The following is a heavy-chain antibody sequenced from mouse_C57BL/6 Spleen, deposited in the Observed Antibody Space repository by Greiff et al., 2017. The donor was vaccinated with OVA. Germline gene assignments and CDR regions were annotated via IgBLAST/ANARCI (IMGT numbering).Heavy chain of an antibody. D-gene: IGHD3-2*02. J-gene: IGHJ4*01. CDR1: GYTFTSYW. V-gene: IGHV1-7*01. Sequence: VQLQQSGAGLAQPGASVKLSCTASGYTFTSYWMHWGKQRPGPGLEWIGYINPSSGYTKYNQKFKDKATLTADKSSSTVYLQLSSLTYADSAVYYCARRQLRSAMDDWGQGTSVTVSS. CDR3: ARRQLRSAMDD. CDR2: INPSSGYT.